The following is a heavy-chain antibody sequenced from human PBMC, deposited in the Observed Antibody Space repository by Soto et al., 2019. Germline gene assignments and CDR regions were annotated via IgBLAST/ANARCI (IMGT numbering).Heavy chain of an antibody. Sequence: QVQLVESGGGVVQPGRSLRLSCAASGFTFSSYGMHWVRQAPGKGLEWVTFISYDGSNKYYADSVKGRFTISRDNSKNTLYLQMNSLRAEDTAVYYGAKGYISGIYKVDYWGQGTLVTVSS. CDR2: ISYDGSNK. CDR3: AKGYISGIYKVDY. V-gene: IGHV3-30*18. CDR1: GFTFSSYG. J-gene: IGHJ4*02. D-gene: IGHD3-10*01.